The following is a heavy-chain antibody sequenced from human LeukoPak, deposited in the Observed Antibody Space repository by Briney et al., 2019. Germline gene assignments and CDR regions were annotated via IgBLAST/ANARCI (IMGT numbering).Heavy chain of an antibody. D-gene: IGHD6-13*01. J-gene: IGHJ4*02. CDR1: GGSFSGYY. CDR2: INHSGST. Sequence: SETLSLTCAVYGGSFSGYYWSWIRQPPGKGLEWIGEINHSGSTNYNPSLKSRVTISVDTSKNQFSLKLSSVTAADTAVYYCARVGAYSSSWYFFDYWGQGTLVTVSS. CDR3: ARVGAYSSSWYFFDY. V-gene: IGHV4-34*01.